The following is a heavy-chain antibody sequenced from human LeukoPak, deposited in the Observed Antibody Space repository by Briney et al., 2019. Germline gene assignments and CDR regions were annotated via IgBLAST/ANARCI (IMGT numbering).Heavy chain of an antibody. V-gene: IGHV1-2*02. J-gene: IGHJ4*02. D-gene: IGHD4-17*01. CDR3: ARLANGDRNFDY. Sequence: ASVKVSCKASGYTFSGNYIHWVRQAPGQGLQWMGWIIPKSGVTKCAQKFQGRVTMTRDTSISTAYMELSSLRADDTAVYYCARLANGDRNFDYWGQGTLVTVSS. CDR2: IIPKSGVT. CDR1: GYTFSGNY.